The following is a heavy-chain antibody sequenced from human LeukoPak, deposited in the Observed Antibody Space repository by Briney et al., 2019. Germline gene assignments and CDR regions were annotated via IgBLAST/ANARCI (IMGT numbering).Heavy chain of an antibody. Sequence: GGSLRLSCAASGFTFSDYYMSWIRQAPGRGLEWVAYISSSDSSIYYADSVKGRFTISRDNARNSLYLQMNSLRADDTAVYYCAREGRPRSGWFFDYWGQGTVVTVSS. CDR3: AREGRPRSGWFFDY. J-gene: IGHJ4*02. CDR2: ISSSDSSI. V-gene: IGHV3-11*04. D-gene: IGHD6-19*01. CDR1: GFTFSDYY.